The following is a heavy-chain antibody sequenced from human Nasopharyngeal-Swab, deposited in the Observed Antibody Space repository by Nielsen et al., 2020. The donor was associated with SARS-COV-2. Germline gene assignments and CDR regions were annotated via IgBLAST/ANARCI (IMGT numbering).Heavy chain of an antibody. CDR1: GYSFTNHW. Sequence: KVSCKGSGYSFTNHWIGWMRQMPGKGLEWMGTIDPRDSYITYSPSFQGHVTISTDKSINTAYLQWSSLKASDTAMYYCARLISGSGPFDPWGQGTLVTVSS. CDR2: IDPRDSYI. V-gene: IGHV5-10-1*01. J-gene: IGHJ5*02. CDR3: ARLISGSGPFDP. D-gene: IGHD3-10*01.